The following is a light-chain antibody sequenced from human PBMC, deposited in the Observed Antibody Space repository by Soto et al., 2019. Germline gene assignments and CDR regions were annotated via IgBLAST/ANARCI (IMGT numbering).Light chain of an antibody. J-gene: IGKJ1*01. CDR1: QSISSW. CDR2: KAS. CDR3: QQYNSYST. V-gene: IGKV1-5*03. Sequence: DIQMTHSPSTLSASVGDRVTITCRASQSISSWLAWYQQKPGKAPNLLIYKASSLESGVPSRFSGSGSGTEFTLTISSLQPDDFATYYCQQYNSYSTFGQGTKVEIK.